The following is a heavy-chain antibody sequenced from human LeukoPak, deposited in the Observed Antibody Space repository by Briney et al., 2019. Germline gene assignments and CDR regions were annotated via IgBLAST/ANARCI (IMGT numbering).Heavy chain of an antibody. V-gene: IGHV3-23*01. Sequence: GGSLTLSCAAAGFTFSSYAMSWVSQPPGEGLEWVSAISGRGGSTYYADSVKGRFTTSRDNSKNTLYLQMNSLKTEDTAVYHCTTEAPLSYYDSSGYSYWGQGTLVTVSS. J-gene: IGHJ4*02. CDR2: ISGRGGST. D-gene: IGHD3-22*01. CDR3: TTEAPLSYYDSSGYSY. CDR1: GFTFSSYA.